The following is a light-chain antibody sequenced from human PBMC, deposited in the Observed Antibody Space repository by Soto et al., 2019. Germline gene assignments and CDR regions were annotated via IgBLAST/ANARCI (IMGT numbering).Light chain of an antibody. CDR1: QDISTW. J-gene: IGKJ5*01. Sequence: DIQMTQSPSSVSASLGDRVTITCRASQDISTWLAWYQQKPGKAPKLLIYAASSLFSGVPSRFSGSGSGTDFTLTISSLQPEDFATYYCQQADSLPLVTFGQGTRLEV. CDR2: AAS. V-gene: IGKV1-12*01. CDR3: QQADSLPLVT.